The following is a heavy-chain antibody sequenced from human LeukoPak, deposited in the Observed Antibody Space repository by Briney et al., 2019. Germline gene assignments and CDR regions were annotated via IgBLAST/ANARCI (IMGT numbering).Heavy chain of an antibody. CDR3: TKDRQGPNQYHMDV. Sequence: PGGSLRLSCAASGFTVRSLWMSWVRQAPGRGPEWVANINQDGGTTYYVASVKGRFTISRDNAKNSLSLQMSSLRAEDTAVYYCTKDRQGPNQYHMDVWGKGTTVTVSS. J-gene: IGHJ6*03. CDR1: GFTVRSLW. CDR2: INQDGGTT. V-gene: IGHV3-7*01.